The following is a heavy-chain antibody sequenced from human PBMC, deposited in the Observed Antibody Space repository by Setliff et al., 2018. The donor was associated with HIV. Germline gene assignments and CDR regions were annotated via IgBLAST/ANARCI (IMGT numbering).Heavy chain of an antibody. J-gene: IGHJ4*02. CDR2: IFYTGST. Sequence: SETLSLTCTVSGDSIGSYYWTWLRQFPGKGLEWIGFIFYTGSTTYNPSLNSRVTISADTSRNQFTLKPSSVTAADTAVYYCGRQVPVPGVAVTPIDYWGQGTLVTVSS. V-gene: IGHV4-59*08. D-gene: IGHD3-3*01. CDR3: GRQVPVPGVAVTPIDY. CDR1: GDSIGSYY.